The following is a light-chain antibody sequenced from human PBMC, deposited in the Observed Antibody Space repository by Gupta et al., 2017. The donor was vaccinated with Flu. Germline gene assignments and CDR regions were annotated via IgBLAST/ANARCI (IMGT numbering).Light chain of an antibody. CDR1: QSLLHSNGYNY. V-gene: IGKV2-28*01. Sequence: ISCRSSQSLLHSNGYNYLDWYLQKPGQSPQLLIYLGSNRASGVPDRFSGSGSGTDFTLKISRVVAEDVGVYYCMQALQTPITFGQGTRLEIK. J-gene: IGKJ5*01. CDR3: MQALQTPIT. CDR2: LGS.